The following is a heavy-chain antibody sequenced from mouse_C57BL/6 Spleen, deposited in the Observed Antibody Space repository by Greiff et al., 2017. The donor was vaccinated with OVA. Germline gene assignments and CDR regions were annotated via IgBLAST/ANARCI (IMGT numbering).Heavy chain of an antibody. Sequence: EVKLMESGPGLAKPSQTLSFTCSVTGYSITSDYWNWIRKFPGHKLEYMGYISYSGSTYYNPSLKSRISITRDTSKNQYYLQLNSVTTEDTATYYCAISDTTVRNFDVWGTGTTVTVSS. D-gene: IGHD1-1*01. CDR2: ISYSGST. J-gene: IGHJ1*03. V-gene: IGHV3-8*01. CDR1: GYSITSDY. CDR3: AISDTTVRNFDV.